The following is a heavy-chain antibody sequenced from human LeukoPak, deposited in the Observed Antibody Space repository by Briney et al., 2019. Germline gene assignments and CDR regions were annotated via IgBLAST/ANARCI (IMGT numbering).Heavy chain of an antibody. CDR1: GGSFSGYY. Sequence: PSETLSLTCAVYGGSFSGYYWSWLRQPAGKGLEWIGRIYTSGSTNYNPSLKSRVTMSVDTSKNQFSLKLSSVTAADTAVYYCARDLAAAEEYWGQGTLVTVSS. D-gene: IGHD6-13*01. V-gene: IGHV4-4*07. CDR3: ARDLAAAEEY. CDR2: IYTSGST. J-gene: IGHJ4*02.